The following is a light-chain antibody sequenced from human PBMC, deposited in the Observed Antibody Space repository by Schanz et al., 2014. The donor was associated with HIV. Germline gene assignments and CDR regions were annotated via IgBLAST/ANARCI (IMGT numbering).Light chain of an antibody. J-gene: IGKJ4*01. CDR3: QPSGSSSRLT. CDR2: GAS. Sequence: EIVLTQSPPTLSLSLGDRATLSCRASQSVSSHLAWYQQNPGQAPRLLIYGASTRATGIPARFSGSGSGTEFTLTISSLQSEDFAVYYSQPSGSSSRLTFGGGTKVEIK. V-gene: IGKV3-15*01. CDR1: QSVSSH.